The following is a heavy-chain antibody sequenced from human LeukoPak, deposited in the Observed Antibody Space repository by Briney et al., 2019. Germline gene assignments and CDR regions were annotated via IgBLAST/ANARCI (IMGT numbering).Heavy chain of an antibody. D-gene: IGHD1-7*01. CDR2: TYYRSKWYN. J-gene: IGHJ6*03. V-gene: IGHV6-1*01. CDR1: GDSVSSNSAA. CDR3: ARALELREVEDYYHYMDV. Sequence: SQILSLTCAISGDSVSSNSAAWNWIRQSPSRGLEWLGRTYYRSKWYNDYAVSVKSRITINPDTSKNQFSLQLNSVTPEDTAVYYCARALELREVEDYYHYMDVWGKGTTVTVSS.